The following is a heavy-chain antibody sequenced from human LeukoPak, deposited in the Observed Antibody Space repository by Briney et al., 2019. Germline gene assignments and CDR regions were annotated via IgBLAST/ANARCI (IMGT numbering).Heavy chain of an antibody. CDR1: GYTFTNYG. CDR3: ARDDWHWVWYFDL. J-gene: IGHJ2*01. Sequence: GASVKVSCKASGYTFTNYGISWVRQAPGQGLEWMGWISGYTGNTNYAQKFQGRVTMTTDTSTSTAYMELRSLRSDDSAVYYCARDDWHWVWYFDLWGRGTLVTVSS. CDR2: ISGYTGNT. D-gene: IGHD3-9*01. V-gene: IGHV1-18*01.